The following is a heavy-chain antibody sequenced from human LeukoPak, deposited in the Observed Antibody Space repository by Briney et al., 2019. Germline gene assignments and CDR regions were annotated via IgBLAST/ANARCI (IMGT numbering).Heavy chain of an antibody. CDR3: ARYSSGWYYFDY. Sequence: PSEALSLTCTVSGGSVSNGSYYWSWVRQPPGRGLEWIGYIYYSGSTNYNPSLKSRVTISVDTSKNQFSLKLSSVTAADTAEYYCARYSSGWYYFDYWGQGTLVTVSS. D-gene: IGHD6-19*01. J-gene: IGHJ4*02. V-gene: IGHV4-61*01. CDR1: GGSVSNGSYY. CDR2: IYYSGST.